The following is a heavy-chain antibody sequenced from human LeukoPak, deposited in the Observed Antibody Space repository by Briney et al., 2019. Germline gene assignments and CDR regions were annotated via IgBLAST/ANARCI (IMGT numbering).Heavy chain of an antibody. CDR1: GGSSSSNY. V-gene: IGHV4-59*01. J-gene: IGHJ6*02. CDR3: ARDHSPRYSSSWYPNHYYYYGMDV. Sequence: SETLSLTCIVSGGSSSSNYWSWIRQPPGKVLEWIGYVYSSGSTKYNPSLKSRVTISIDTSKNQFSLKLSSVTAADTAVYYCARDHSPRYSSSWYPNHYYYYGMDVWGQGTTVTVSS. D-gene: IGHD6-13*01. CDR2: VYSSGST.